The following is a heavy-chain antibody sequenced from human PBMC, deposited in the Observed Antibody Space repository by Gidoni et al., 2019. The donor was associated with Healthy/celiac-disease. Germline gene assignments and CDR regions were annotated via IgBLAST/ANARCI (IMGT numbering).Heavy chain of an antibody. CDR3: ARVLRFLEWLSYGMDV. V-gene: IGHV3-11*01. D-gene: IGHD3-3*01. J-gene: IGHJ6*02. Sequence: EWVSYISSSGSTIYYADSVKGRFTISRDNAKNSLYLQMNSLRAEDTAVYYCARVLRFLEWLSYGMDVWGQGTTVTVSS. CDR2: ISSSGSTI.